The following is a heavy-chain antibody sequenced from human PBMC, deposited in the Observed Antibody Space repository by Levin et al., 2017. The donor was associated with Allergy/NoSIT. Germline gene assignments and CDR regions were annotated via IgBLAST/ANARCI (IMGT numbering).Heavy chain of an antibody. CDR3: ARGRYYHSGSDP. CDR2: ISTYNGIT. V-gene: IGHV1-18*01. CDR1: GYTFTSYG. D-gene: IGHD3-10*01. J-gene: IGHJ5*02. Sequence: EASVKVSCKASGYTFTSYGITWVRQAPGQGLEWMGWISTYNGITDYAQKLQGRVTLPTDTSTSTAYLELRGLRSDDTAVYYWARGRYYHSGSDPWGQGTLVTVSS.